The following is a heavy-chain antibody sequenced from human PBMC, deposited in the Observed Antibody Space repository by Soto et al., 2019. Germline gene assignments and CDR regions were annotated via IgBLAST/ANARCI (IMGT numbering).Heavy chain of an antibody. CDR2: ISYDGRDK. CDR3: AGAAGGSYPQYDY. CDR1: GFTFSSYA. D-gene: IGHD1-26*01. Sequence: QVQLVESGGGVVQPGRSLRLSCAASGFTFSSYAMHWVRQAPGTGLEWVAVISYDGRDKYYPDSVKGRFTISRDNSKNTLYLQMNSLRAEDKAVYDCAGAAGGSYPQYDYWGQGTLVTVSS. J-gene: IGHJ4*02. V-gene: IGHV3-30*04.